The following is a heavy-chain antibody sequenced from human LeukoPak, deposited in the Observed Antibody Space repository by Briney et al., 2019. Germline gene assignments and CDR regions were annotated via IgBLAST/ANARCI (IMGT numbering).Heavy chain of an antibody. CDR2: IYYSGST. CDR3: ASYSSGWYDY. D-gene: IGHD6-19*01. J-gene: IGHJ4*02. CDR1: GGSISSYY. Sequence: RPSETLFLTCTVSGGSISSYYWSWIRQPPGKGLEWIGYIYYSGSTNYNPSLKSRVTISVDTSKNQFSLKLSSVTAADTAVYYCASYSSGWYDYWGQGTLVTVSS. V-gene: IGHV4-59*01.